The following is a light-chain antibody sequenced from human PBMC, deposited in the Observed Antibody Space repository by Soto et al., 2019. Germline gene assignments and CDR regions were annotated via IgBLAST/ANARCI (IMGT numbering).Light chain of an antibody. CDR2: EVN. CDR3: SSCTSSSTLLDV. Sequence: QSVLTQPASVSGSPGQSITISCTGTSSDVGYYNYVSWYRQHPGKAPRLMIYEVNNRPSGVSNRFSGSKSGNTASLTISGLHAEGEADYYCSSCTSSSTLLDVFGTGTKVTVL. J-gene: IGLJ1*01. CDR1: SSDVGYYNY. V-gene: IGLV2-14*01.